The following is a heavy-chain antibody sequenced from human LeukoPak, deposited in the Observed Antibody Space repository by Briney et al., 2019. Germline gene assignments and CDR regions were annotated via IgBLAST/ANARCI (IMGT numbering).Heavy chain of an antibody. CDR1: GYSFTSYW. V-gene: IGHV5-51*01. D-gene: IGHD4-11*01. CDR2: IYPGDSDT. CDR3: ARQEYSNYDYYYYGMDV. Sequence: GESLKISCKGSGYSFTSYWIGWVRQMPGKGLEWMGIIYPGDSDTRYSPSFQGQVTISADKSISTAYLQWSSLKASDTAMCYCARQEYSNYDYYYYGMDVWGQGTTVTVSS. J-gene: IGHJ6*02.